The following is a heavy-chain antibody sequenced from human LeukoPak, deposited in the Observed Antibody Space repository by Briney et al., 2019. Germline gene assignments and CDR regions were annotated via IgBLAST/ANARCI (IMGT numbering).Heavy chain of an antibody. V-gene: IGHV4-34*01. Sequence: PSETLSLTCAVYGGSFSGYYWSWIRQPPGKGLEWIGEINHSGSTNYNPSLKRRVTISVDTSKNQLSLKLSSVTAADTAVYYCAREEYGGTYWYFDLWGRGTLVTVSS. CDR3: AREEYGGTYWYFDL. J-gene: IGHJ2*01. CDR1: GGSFSGYY. D-gene: IGHD2-15*01. CDR2: INHSGST.